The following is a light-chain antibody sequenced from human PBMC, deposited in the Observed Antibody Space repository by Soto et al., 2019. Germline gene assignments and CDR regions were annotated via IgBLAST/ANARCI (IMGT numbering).Light chain of an antibody. CDR1: QRISTH. V-gene: IGKV1-9*01. Sequence: DLQMTQSPSSLSASVGDTINITCRASQRISTHLNWYQQTQGKAPRILLYAASTLQSGVPSRFRGSGSDTEFTLTISRLQPEDFETYYCQQLNNYPLTFGGGTKVDIK. CDR3: QQLNNYPLT. CDR2: AAS. J-gene: IGKJ4*01.